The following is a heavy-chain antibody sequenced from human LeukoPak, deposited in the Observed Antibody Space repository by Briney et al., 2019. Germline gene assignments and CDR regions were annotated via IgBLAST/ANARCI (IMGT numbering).Heavy chain of an antibody. J-gene: IGHJ4*02. CDR1: GFTFSSSW. CDR2: IRQDGSQE. Sequence: GGSLRLSCTTSGFTFSSSWMSWVRQAPGRGLDWVASIRQDGSQEYYVDSVKGRFTISRDNAENSLYLQMNSLRAEDTAVYYCARLFRDVTTFDYWGQGTLVTVSS. CDR3: ARLFRDVTTFDY. V-gene: IGHV3-7*01. D-gene: IGHD1-1*01.